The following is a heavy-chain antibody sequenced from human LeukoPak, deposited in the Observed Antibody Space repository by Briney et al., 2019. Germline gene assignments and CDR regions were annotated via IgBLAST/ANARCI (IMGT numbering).Heavy chain of an antibody. D-gene: IGHD2/OR15-2a*01. Sequence: GGSLRLSCAASGFTFSSYAMSWIRQAPGKGLEWVSYISSSGSTIYYADSVKGRFTISRDNAKNSLYLQMNSLRAEDTAVYYCARELFSDYYYYMDVWGKRTTVTVSS. V-gene: IGHV3-11*01. J-gene: IGHJ6*03. CDR1: GFTFSSYA. CDR2: ISSSGSTI. CDR3: ARELFSDYYYYMDV.